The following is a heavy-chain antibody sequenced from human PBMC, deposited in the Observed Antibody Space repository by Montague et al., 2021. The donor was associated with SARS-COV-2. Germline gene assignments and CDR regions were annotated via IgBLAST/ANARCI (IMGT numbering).Heavy chain of an antibody. Sequence: SETLSLTCTVSGGSINSSSYYWGWIRQPPGKGLEWIGSLYYTGSTYYNPSLKSRVTISVDTSKNQFSLKLSSVTAADTAVYYCARDSSSWYYWFDPWGQGTLVTVSS. D-gene: IGHD6-13*01. J-gene: IGHJ5*02. CDR2: LYYTGST. CDR3: ARDSSSWYYWFDP. V-gene: IGHV4-39*01. CDR1: GGSINSSSYY.